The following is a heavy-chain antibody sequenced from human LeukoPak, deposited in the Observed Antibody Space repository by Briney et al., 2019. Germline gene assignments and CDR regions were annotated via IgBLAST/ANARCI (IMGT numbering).Heavy chain of an antibody. Sequence: QSGGSLRLSCAASGFTFSSHWMSWVRQAPGKGLEWVAKINQDGGEKYYVDSVKGRFTISRDNAKNSLYLQMNNLRAEDTAVYLCATGRSCTTCYLPDYWGQGILVTVSS. CDR1: GFTFSSHW. J-gene: IGHJ4*02. D-gene: IGHD2-2*01. CDR3: ATGRSCTTCYLPDY. V-gene: IGHV3-7*01. CDR2: INQDGGEK.